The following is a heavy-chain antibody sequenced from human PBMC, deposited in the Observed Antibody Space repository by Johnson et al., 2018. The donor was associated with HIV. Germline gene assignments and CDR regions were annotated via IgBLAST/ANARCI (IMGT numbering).Heavy chain of an antibody. CDR3: ARGSLTVAGFAA. D-gene: IGHD6-19*01. J-gene: IGHJ3*01. V-gene: IGHV3-30-3*01. CDR1: GFTFSRNA. Sequence: QVQLVESGGGVVQPGRSLRLSCAASGFTFSRNAMHWVRQAPGKGLEWVAVISFDGNNKHYADSVRGLFTVSRDNSKNTLSVQMNNLKPEDTAVYYCARGSLTVAGFAAWGQGTLVIVSS. CDR2: ISFDGNNK.